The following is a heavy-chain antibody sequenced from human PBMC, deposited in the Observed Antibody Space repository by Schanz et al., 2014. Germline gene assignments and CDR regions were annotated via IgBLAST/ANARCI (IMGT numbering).Heavy chain of an antibody. CDR1: GFTFSSYN. Sequence: EVQLVESGGGVVQPGRSLRLSCAASGFTFSSYNINWVRQAPGKGLEYISSISPSSSYIYYADSVKGRFTISRDNAKNSLYLQMINLRAEDTAFYYCARFRVHYSDFWGQGVLVTVSS. V-gene: IGHV3-21*04. D-gene: IGHD3-10*01. CDR2: ISPSSSYI. J-gene: IGHJ4*02. CDR3: ARFRVHYSDF.